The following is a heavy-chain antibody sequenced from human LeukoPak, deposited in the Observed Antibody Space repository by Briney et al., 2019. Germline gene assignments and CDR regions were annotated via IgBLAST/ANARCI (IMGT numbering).Heavy chain of an antibody. D-gene: IGHD5-18*01. CDR2: IKQDGSEK. CDR3: AREGGYSYGLDY. CDR1: EFIFSDYD. V-gene: IGHV3-7*01. Sequence: GGSLRLSCDASEFIFSDYDMNWVRQAPGKGLEWVANIKQDGSEKYYVDSVKGRFTISRDNAKNSLYLQMNSLRAEDTAVYYCAREGGYSYGLDYWGQGTLVTVSS. J-gene: IGHJ4*02.